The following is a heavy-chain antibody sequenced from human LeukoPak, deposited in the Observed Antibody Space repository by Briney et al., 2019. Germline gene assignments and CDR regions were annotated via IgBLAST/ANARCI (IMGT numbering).Heavy chain of an antibody. J-gene: IGHJ3*01. D-gene: IGHD3-9*01. CDR2: ISGGGGSA. V-gene: IGHV3-23*01. Sequence: GGSLRLSCAASGLTFSSYAMNWVRQAPGKGLEWVSAISGGGGSAYYAGSVKGRFTISRDNSKSTLYPQMNSLRTEDTAVYYCAKAEGYDILTGLDYWGQGTMVTVSS. CDR3: AKAEGYDILTGLDY. CDR1: GLTFSSYA.